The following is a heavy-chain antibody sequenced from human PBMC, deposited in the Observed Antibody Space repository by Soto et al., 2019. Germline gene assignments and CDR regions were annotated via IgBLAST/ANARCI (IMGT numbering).Heavy chain of an antibody. CDR3: ATQEVGGSYVYTFDP. CDR2: IYYSGST. V-gene: IGHV4-39*01. CDR1: GGSMTSSSYY. D-gene: IGHD1-26*01. Sequence: PSXTLSLTCAVSGGSMTSSSYYWCWIRQPPGKGLEWIGSIYYSGSTYYNPSLKSRVTISVDTSKNQFSLKLSSVTAADTAVYYCATQEVGGSYVYTFDPWGQGTLVTVSS. J-gene: IGHJ5*02.